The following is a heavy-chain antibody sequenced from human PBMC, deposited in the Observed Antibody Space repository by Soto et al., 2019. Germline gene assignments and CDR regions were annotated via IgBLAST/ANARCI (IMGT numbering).Heavy chain of an antibody. CDR3: ARLACSTTRCFTYFVY. J-gene: IGHJ4*02. CDR1: GGSISGYY. D-gene: IGHD2-2*02. Sequence: LSLTCTVSGGSISGYYWTWIRQPPGKGLEWIGYIYSSGNTNYNPSLQSRVTISVDTSKNQFSLKLSSVTAADTAVYYCARLACSTTRCFTYFVYWGQGALVTVST. CDR2: IYSSGNT. V-gene: IGHV4-59*08.